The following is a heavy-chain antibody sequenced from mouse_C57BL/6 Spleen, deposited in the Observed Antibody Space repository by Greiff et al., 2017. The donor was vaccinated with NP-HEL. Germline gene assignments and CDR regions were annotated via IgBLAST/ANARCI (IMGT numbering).Heavy chain of an antibody. D-gene: IGHD2-2*01. J-gene: IGHJ4*01. V-gene: IGHV5-16*01. CDR2: INYDGSST. CDR3: ARVCGYDDGDYYAMDY. Sequence: EVMLVESEGGLVQPGSSMKLSCTASGFTFSDYYMAWVRQVPEKGLEWVANINYDGSSTYYLDSLKSRFIISRDNAKNILYLQMSSLKSEDTATYYCARVCGYDDGDYYAMDYWGQGTSVTVSS. CDR1: GFTFSDYY.